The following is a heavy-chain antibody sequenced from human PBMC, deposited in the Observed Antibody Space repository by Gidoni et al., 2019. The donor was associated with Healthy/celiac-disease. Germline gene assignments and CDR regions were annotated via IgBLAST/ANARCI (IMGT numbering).Heavy chain of an antibody. J-gene: IGHJ4*01. Sequence: QVQLQQWGAGLLKPSETLSLTCAVYGGSFSGYYWSWIRQPPGKGLEWIGEINHSGSTNYNPSLKSRVTISVDTSKKQFSLKLSSVTAADTAVYYCARGSSAPSPRPRQVPHYFDYWGHGTLVTVSS. V-gene: IGHV4-34*01. CDR2: INHSGST. CDR1: GGSFSGYY. D-gene: IGHD3-22*01. CDR3: ARGSSAPSPRPRQVPHYFDY.